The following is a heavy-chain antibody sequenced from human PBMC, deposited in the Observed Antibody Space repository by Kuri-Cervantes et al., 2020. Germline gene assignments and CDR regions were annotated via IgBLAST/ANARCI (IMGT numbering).Heavy chain of an antibody. J-gene: IGHJ6*02. V-gene: IGHV4-59*01. CDR3: ARSGDFWSGYFPGLYYYGMDV. Sequence: SETLSLTCTVSGGSISSYYWSWIRQPPGKGLEWIGYIYYSGSTNYNPSLKSRVTISVDTSKNQFSLKLSSVTAADTAVYYCARSGDFWSGYFPGLYYYGMDVWGQGTTVTVSS. D-gene: IGHD3-3*01. CDR1: GGSISSYY. CDR2: IYYSGST.